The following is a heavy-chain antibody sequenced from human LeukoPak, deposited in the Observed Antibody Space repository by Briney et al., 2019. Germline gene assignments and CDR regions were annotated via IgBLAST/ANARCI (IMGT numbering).Heavy chain of an antibody. CDR3: ARGRYYFDY. V-gene: IGHV2-70*11. Sequence: SGPALVKPTQTLTLTCTFSGFSLPTLEVSVNWIRQPPGKALEWLSRSDWDDDTYYTTSLKSRLTISKDTSKNQVVLTMTNMDPVDTATYYCARGRYYFDYWGQGALVSVSS. J-gene: IGHJ4*02. CDR1: GFSLPTLEVS. CDR2: SDWDDDT.